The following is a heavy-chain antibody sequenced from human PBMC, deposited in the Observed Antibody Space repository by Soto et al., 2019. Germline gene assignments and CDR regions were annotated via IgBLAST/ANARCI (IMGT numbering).Heavy chain of an antibody. V-gene: IGHV3-7*05. CDR1: GFTFSNYW. Sequence: EVQLVESGGGFVQPGGSLRLACAASGFTFSNYWMSWVRQAPGKGLEWVANIKVDGSEKYYVDSVKGRFTISRDNAKNSLYLQMNSLRAEDTAVYYCAGVAVRGQGTLVTVSS. J-gene: IGHJ4*02. CDR3: AGVAV. D-gene: IGHD6-19*01. CDR2: IKVDGSEK.